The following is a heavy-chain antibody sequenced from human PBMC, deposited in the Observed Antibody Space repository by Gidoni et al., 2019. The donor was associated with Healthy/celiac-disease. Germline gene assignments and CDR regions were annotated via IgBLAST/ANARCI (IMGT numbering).Heavy chain of an antibody. CDR2: INHSGST. CDR3: ARVQPTAAAFDY. CDR1: GGSFSGYY. D-gene: IGHD6-13*01. V-gene: IGHV4-34*01. Sequence: QVQLQQWGAGLLKPSETLSLTCAVYGGSFSGYYWSWTRQPPGKGLEWIGEINHSGSTNYNPSLKSRVTISVDTSKNQFSLKLSSVTAADTAVYYCARVQPTAAAFDYWGQGTLVTVSS. J-gene: IGHJ4*02.